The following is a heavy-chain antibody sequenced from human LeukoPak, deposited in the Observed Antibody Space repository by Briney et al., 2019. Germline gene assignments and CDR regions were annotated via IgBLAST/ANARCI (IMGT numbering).Heavy chain of an antibody. V-gene: IGHV3-23*01. CDR1: GFTFSSYA. J-gene: IGHJ4*02. CDR2: IGGSGGST. CDR3: AKDLWGTDYYFDY. Sequence: GGSLRLSCAASGFTFSSYAMSGVRQAPGEGLEWVSAIGGSGGSTYYADSVRGRFTISRDNSKNTLYLQMNSLRAEDTAVYYCAKDLWGTDYYFDYWGQGTLVTVSS. D-gene: IGHD3-16*01.